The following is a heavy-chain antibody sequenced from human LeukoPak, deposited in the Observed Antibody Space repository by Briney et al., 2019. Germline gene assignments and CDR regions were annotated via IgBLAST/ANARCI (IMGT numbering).Heavy chain of an antibody. Sequence: GGSLRLSCAASGFTFSTYGMHWVRQAPGKGLEWVAFIDYGGSYKYYADSAKGRFTISRDNSKSTLNLQMDSLRIEDSAVYYCAKVGFTGSYMYAFDMWGQGTMVTVSS. J-gene: IGHJ3*02. V-gene: IGHV3-30*02. CDR3: AKVGFTGSYMYAFDM. CDR2: IDYGGSYK. D-gene: IGHD1-26*01. CDR1: GFTFSTYG.